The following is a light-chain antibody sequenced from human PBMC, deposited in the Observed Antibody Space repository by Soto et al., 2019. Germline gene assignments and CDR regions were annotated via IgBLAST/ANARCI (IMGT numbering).Light chain of an antibody. CDR3: SSYAGSNNYV. V-gene: IGLV2-8*01. Sequence: QSALTQPPSASGSPGQSVTISCTGTSSDVGGYSYVSWYQQLPGYAPKLMIYEVTKRPSGVPDRFSGSKSGNTASLTVSGLQAEDEADYYCSSYAGSNNYVFGPGTKLTVL. J-gene: IGLJ1*01. CDR2: EVT. CDR1: SSDVGGYSY.